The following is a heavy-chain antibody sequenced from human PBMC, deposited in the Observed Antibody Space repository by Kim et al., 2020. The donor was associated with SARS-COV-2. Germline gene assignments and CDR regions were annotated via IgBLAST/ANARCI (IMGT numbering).Heavy chain of an antibody. J-gene: IGHJ3*02. CDR2: INPNSGGT. CDR1: GYTFTGYY. Sequence: ASVKVSCKASGYTFTGYYMHWVRQAPGQGLEWMGRINPNSGGTNYAQKFQGRVTMTRDTSISTAYMELSRLRSDDTAVYYCAREPIMITFGGVIDNDAFDIWGQGTMVTVSS. V-gene: IGHV1-2*06. CDR3: AREPIMITFGGVIDNDAFDI. D-gene: IGHD3-16*02.